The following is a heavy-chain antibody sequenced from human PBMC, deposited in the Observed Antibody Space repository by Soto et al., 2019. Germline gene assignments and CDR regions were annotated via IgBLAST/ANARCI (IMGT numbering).Heavy chain of an antibody. CDR1: GFTFSSYS. CDR3: ATDFAWPFDY. Sequence: GGSLRLSCAASGFTFSSYSMNWVRQAPGKGLEWISYIKSYSDTIYYADSVKGRFTISRDNAKNSLYLQMNSLRAEDTAVYYCATDFAWPFDYWGQGSPVPGSS. CDR2: IKSYSDTI. J-gene: IGHJ4*02. V-gene: IGHV3-48*01.